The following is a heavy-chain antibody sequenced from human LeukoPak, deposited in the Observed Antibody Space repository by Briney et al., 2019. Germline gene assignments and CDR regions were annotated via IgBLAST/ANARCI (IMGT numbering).Heavy chain of an antibody. CDR1: GFTFSSYS. CDR3: ASLSILSANAFDI. Sequence: PGGSLRLSCAASGFTFSSYSMNWVHQAPGKGLEWVSSISSSSSSYIYYADSVKGRFTISRDNAKNSLYLQMNSLRAEDTAVYYCASLSILSANAFDIWGQGTMVTVSS. J-gene: IGHJ3*02. CDR2: ISSSSSSYI. D-gene: IGHD2/OR15-2a*01. V-gene: IGHV3-21*01.